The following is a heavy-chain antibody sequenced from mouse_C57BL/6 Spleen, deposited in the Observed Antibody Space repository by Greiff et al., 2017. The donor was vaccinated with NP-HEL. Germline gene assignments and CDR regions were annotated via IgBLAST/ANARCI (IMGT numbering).Heavy chain of an antibody. Sequence: VKLMESRAELVRPGTSVKVSCKASGYAFTNYLIEWVKQRPGQGLEWIGVINPGSGGTNYNEKVKGKATLTADKSSSTAYMQLSSLTSEDSAVYFCASRGNNYYGSSLGYWGQGTTLTVSS. D-gene: IGHD1-1*01. CDR2: INPGSGGT. V-gene: IGHV1-54*01. J-gene: IGHJ2*01. CDR3: ASRGNNYYGSSLGY. CDR1: GYAFTNYL.